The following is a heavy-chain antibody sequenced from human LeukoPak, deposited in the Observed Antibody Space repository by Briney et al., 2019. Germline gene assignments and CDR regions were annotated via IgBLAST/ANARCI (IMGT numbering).Heavy chain of an antibody. D-gene: IGHD3-3*01. CDR3: ARAGITIFGVVSVFDY. V-gene: IGHV4-4*07. J-gene: IGHJ4*02. Sequence: SETLSLTCTVSGGSISSYYWSWIRQPAGKGLELIGRIYTSGSTYYNPSLKSRVTISVDTSKNQFSLKLSSVTAADTAVYYCARAGITIFGVVSVFDYWGQGTLVTVSS. CDR1: GGSISSYY. CDR2: IYTSGST.